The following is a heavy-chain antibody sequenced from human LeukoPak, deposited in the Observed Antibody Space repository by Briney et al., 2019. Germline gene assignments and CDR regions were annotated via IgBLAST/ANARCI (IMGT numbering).Heavy chain of an antibody. D-gene: IGHD3-3*01. CDR3: AIHGGGTIRIEAFDV. CDR1: AFTFSSYG. J-gene: IGHJ3*01. V-gene: IGHV3-23*01. CDR2: IRGDGRDI. Sequence: GSLRLSCAASAFTFSSYGMSWVRQAPGKGLEWVSAIRGDGRDIFYGDAGKGRFTISRDNSKNTLYLQMNSMRDEDTALYYCAIHGGGTIRIEAFDVWGQGTMVTISS.